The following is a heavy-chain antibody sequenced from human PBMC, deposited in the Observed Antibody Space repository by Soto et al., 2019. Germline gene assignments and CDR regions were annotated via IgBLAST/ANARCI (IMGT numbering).Heavy chain of an antibody. V-gene: IGHV4-30-2*06. CDR3: ARGRDWFDT. CDR2: IVNTGSRYQSEIT. CDR1: GVSVSSAGSS. J-gene: IGHJ5*02. D-gene: IGHD1-26*01. Sequence: QLLLQESASGPVKPSQTLSLTCAVSGVSVSSAGSSWTWTPQSPGKGLEWIGYIVNTGSRYQSEITSYNPSLESRVTISVDKSNNQVSLRLTSVTAADTAVYFCARGRDWFDTWGQGTLVTVSS.